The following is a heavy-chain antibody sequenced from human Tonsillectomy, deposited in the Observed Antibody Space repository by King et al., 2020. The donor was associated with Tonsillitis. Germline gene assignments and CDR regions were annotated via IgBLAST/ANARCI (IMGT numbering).Heavy chain of an antibody. Sequence: VQLVESGAEVKKPGSSVKVSCKASGGTFSIYAISWVRQAPGQGLEWMGGSIPFFGTANYAQRFQGRVTITADKSTSTAYMELSSLRSEDTAVYYCARDTVNPYYYYYCMDVWGKGTPVAVSS. CDR2: SIPFFGTA. CDR3: ARDTVNPYYYYYCMDV. CDR1: GGTFSIYA. V-gene: IGHV1-69*06. J-gene: IGHJ6*03.